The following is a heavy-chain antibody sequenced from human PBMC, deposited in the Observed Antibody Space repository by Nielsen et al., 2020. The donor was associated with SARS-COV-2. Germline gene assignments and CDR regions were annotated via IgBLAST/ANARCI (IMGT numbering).Heavy chain of an antibody. D-gene: IGHD3-3*01. J-gene: IGHJ4*02. CDR2: IGTTGDKT. Sequence: GGSLRLSCAASGFSFSSYAMTWVRRAPGKGLEWVSSIGTTGDKTFYAASVKGRFTISRDNSKNTLYLQLNSLRAEDTALYYCAKEGPGSAIFGIVTSNFDHLGQGTLVTVSS. CDR3: AKEGPGSAIFGIVTSNFDH. CDR1: GFSFSSYA. V-gene: IGHV3-23*01.